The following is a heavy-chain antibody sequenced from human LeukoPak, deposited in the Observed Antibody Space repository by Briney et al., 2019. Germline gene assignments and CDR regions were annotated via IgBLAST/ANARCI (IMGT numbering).Heavy chain of an antibody. J-gene: IGHJ4*02. CDR3: ARDSYYYDSSGYPGGV. CDR2: IWYDGSNK. CDR1: GFTFSSYG. D-gene: IGHD3-22*01. V-gene: IGHV3-33*01. Sequence: PGGSLRLSCAASGFTFSSYGMHWVRQAPGKGLEWVAVIWYDGSNKYYADSVKGRFTISRDNSKNTLHLQMNSLRAEDTAVYYCARDSYYYDSSGYPGGVWGQGTLVTVSS.